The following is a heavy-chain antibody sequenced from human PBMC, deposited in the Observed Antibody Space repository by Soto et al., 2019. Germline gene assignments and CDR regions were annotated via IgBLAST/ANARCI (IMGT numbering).Heavy chain of an antibody. Sequence: EVQLVESGGGLVKPGGSLRLSCAASGFTFINYSMNWFRQAPGKGLEWVSSITSRGTYIYYADSVKGQFTISRDNAKNSLFLQMNSLRAEDTAVYYCATAPTNFFGSGSHLDYWGQGTLVTVSP. CDR1: GFTFINYS. CDR3: ATAPTNFFGSGSHLDY. CDR2: ITSRGTYI. J-gene: IGHJ4*02. D-gene: IGHD3-10*01. V-gene: IGHV3-21*01.